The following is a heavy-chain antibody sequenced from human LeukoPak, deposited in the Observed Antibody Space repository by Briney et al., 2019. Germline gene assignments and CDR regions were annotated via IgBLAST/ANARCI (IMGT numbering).Heavy chain of an antibody. CDR3: AREEVGEVGAFDI. J-gene: IGHJ3*02. D-gene: IGHD1-26*01. V-gene: IGHV3-30-3*01. Sequence: GGPLRLSCAASGFTFSSYAMHWVRQAPGKGLEWVAVISYDGSNKYYADSVKGRFTISRDNSKNTLYLQMNSLRAEDTAVYYCAREEVGEVGAFDIWGQGTMVTVSS. CDR2: ISYDGSNK. CDR1: GFTFSSYA.